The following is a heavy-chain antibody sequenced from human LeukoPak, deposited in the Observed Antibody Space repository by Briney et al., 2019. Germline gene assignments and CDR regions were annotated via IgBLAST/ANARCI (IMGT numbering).Heavy chain of an antibody. J-gene: IGHJ4*02. CDR1: GYTFTGYY. D-gene: IGHD4-23*01. V-gene: IGHV1-2*02. CDR2: INPNSGGT. CDR3: ARDTVARPYFDY. Sequence: GASVKVSCKASGYTFTGYYMHWVRQAPGQGLEWMGWINPNSGGTNYAKKFQGRVTMTRDTSISTAYMELSRLRSDDTAVYYCARDTVARPYFDYWGQETLVTVSS.